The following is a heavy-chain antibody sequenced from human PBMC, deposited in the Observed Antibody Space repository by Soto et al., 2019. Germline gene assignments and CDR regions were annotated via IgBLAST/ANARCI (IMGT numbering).Heavy chain of an antibody. V-gene: IGHV1-18*01. CDR1: GYTFTSYG. Sequence: ASVRVSCKASGYTFTSYGISWVRQAPGQGLEWMGRISAYNGNTNYAQKLQGRVTMTTDTSTSTAYMELRSLRSDDTAVYYCARVIAAQEIDYWGQGTLVTVSS. CDR3: ARVIAAQEIDY. J-gene: IGHJ4*02. D-gene: IGHD6-6*01. CDR2: ISAYNGNT.